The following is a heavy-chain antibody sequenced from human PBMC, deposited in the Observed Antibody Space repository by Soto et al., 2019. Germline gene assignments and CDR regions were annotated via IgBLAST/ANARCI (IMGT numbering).Heavy chain of an antibody. CDR1: GFTFSSYW. Sequence: PGGSLRLSCAASGFTFSSYWMSWVRQAPGKGLEWVANIKQDGSEKYYVDSVKGRFTISRDNAKNSLYLQMNSLRAEDTAVYYCARDGPYSGSHMPQDAFDIWGQGTMVTVSS. J-gene: IGHJ3*02. CDR2: IKQDGSEK. V-gene: IGHV3-7*01. D-gene: IGHD1-26*01. CDR3: ARDGPYSGSHMPQDAFDI.